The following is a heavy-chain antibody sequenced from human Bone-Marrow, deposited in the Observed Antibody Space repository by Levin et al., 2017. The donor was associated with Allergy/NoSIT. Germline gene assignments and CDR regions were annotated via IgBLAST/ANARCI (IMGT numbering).Heavy chain of an antibody. V-gene: IGHV4-34*01. D-gene: IGHD2-15*01. CDR3: ARSSRSCSGGSCRPLDY. J-gene: IGHJ4*02. CDR1: GGSFSGYY. Sequence: PSETLSLTCSVYGGSFSGYYWSWVRQPPGQGLEWIGEINDSGSTDNNPSPKSRVTMSLDTSKNQLSLKLTSLTAADTAVYYCARSSRSCSGGSCRPLDYWGQGTLVTVSS. CDR2: INDSGST.